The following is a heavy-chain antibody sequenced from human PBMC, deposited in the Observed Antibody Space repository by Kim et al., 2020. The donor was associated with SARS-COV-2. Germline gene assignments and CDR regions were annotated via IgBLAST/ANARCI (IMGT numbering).Heavy chain of an antibody. CDR1: GFTFGDYA. D-gene: IGHD2-15*01. Sequence: GGSLRLSCTASGFTFGDYAMSWFRQAPGKGLEWVGFIRSKAYGGTTEYAASVKGRFTISRDDSKSIAYLQMNSLKTEDTAVYYCTRDRLYCSGGSCYLHLNLDAFDIWGQGTMVTVSS. J-gene: IGHJ3*02. CDR2: IRSKAYGGTT. CDR3: TRDRLYCSGGSCYLHLNLDAFDI. V-gene: IGHV3-49*03.